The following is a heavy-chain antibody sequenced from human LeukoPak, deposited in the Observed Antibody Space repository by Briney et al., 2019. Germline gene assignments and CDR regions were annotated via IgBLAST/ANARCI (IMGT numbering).Heavy chain of an antibody. CDR3: ARDWMSYPNWFDP. V-gene: IGHV1-2*02. Sequence: ASVKVSCKASGYTFTGYYMHWVRQAPGQGLEWMGWINPNSGGANYAQKFQGRVTMTRDTSISTAYMELRSLRSDDTAVYYCARDWMSYPNWFDPWGQGTLVTVSS. J-gene: IGHJ5*02. CDR2: INPNSGGA. D-gene: IGHD3-10*01. CDR1: GYTFTGYY.